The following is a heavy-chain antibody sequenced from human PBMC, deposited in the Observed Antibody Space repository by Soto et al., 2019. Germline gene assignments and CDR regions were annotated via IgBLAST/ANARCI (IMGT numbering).Heavy chain of an antibody. D-gene: IGHD3-3*01. Sequence: PGGSLRLSCAASGFTFSSYAMSWVRQAPGKGLEWVSAISGSGGSTYYADSVKGRFTISRDNSKNTLYLQMNSLRAEDTAVYYCAKGGAGFLEWLLSLFMDVWGQGTTVTVSS. CDR3: AKGGAGFLEWLLSLFMDV. CDR1: GFTFSSYA. J-gene: IGHJ6*02. V-gene: IGHV3-23*01. CDR2: ISGSGGST.